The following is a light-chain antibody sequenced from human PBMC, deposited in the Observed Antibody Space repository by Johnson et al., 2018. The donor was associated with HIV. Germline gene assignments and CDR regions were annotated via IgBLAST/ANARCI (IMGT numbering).Light chain of an antibody. CDR3: GTWDSSLTVGV. J-gene: IGLJ1*01. CDR1: SSNIGNNY. V-gene: IGLV1-51*02. CDR2: EDN. Sequence: QSVLTQPPSVSAAPGQKVTIYCSGSSSNIGNNYVSWYRQLPGTAPKLLIYEDNKRPSGIPDRFSGSKSRTSAALDIAGLQTGDEADYYRGTWDSSLTVGVFGSGTKVTVL.